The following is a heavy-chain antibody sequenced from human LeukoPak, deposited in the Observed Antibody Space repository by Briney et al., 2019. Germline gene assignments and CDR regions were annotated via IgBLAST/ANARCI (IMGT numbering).Heavy chain of an antibody. Sequence: PGGSLGLSCVASGFTFNTYVMHWVRQTPGKGLEWVALLSFDGTNTIYADSVKGRFTISRDNSKNTLSLQMNSLRGEDTAVYYCARALGRSKSLHYLDYWGQGTLVTVTS. J-gene: IGHJ4*02. D-gene: IGHD3-10*01. V-gene: IGHV3-30*04. CDR3: ARALGRSKSLHYLDY. CDR2: LSFDGTNT. CDR1: GFTFNTYV.